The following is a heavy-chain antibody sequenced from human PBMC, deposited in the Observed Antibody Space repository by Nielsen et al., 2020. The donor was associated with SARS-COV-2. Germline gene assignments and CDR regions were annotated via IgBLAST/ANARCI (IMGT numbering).Heavy chain of an antibody. V-gene: IGHV1-8*01. D-gene: IGHD2/OR15-2a*01. Sequence: ASVKVSCKASGYPFISYDINWVRQTPGQGLEWLGWMSPRTGKSGSRQSLQGRVTLSRTLSTHTAYMDLTNLTADDTALYFCARGLKEYSRLDDPRDLELWGQGTLVTVSS. CDR3: ARGLKEYSRLDDPRDLEL. CDR2: MSPRTGKS. J-gene: IGHJ1*01. CDR1: GYPFISYD.